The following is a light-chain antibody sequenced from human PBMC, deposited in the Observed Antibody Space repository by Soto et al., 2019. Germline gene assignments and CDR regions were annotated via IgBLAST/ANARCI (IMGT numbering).Light chain of an antibody. CDR3: AAWDDSLNGYV. CDR1: SSNIGSNT. Sequence: QSALAQPPSASGTPGQRVTISCSGSSSNIGSNTVNWYQQLPRTAPKLLIYSNNQRPSGVPDRFSGSKSGTSASLATSGLQSEDEADYYCAAWDDSLNGYVFGTGTKVTVL. CDR2: SNN. V-gene: IGLV1-44*01. J-gene: IGLJ1*01.